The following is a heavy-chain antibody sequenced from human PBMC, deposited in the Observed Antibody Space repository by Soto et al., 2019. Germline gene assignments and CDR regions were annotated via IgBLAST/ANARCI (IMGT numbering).Heavy chain of an antibody. D-gene: IGHD3-16*01. V-gene: IGHV4-39*01. CDR3: ARQGVWADYYYYGMDV. J-gene: IGHJ6*02. Sequence: PSETLSLTWTVSGGSISSSIYYWGWIRQPPGKGLEWIGSIYYSGSTYYNPSLKSRVTISVDTSKNQFSLKLSSVTAADTAVYYCARQGVWADYYYYGMDVWGQGTTVTVSS. CDR2: IYYSGST. CDR1: GGSISSSIYY.